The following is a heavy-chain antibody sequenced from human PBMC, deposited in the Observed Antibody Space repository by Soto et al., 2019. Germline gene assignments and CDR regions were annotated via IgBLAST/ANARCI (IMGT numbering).Heavy chain of an antibody. CDR1: GFTFSSYA. V-gene: IGHV3-23*01. CDR2: ISGSGGST. J-gene: IGHJ3*02. Sequence: GESLKISCAASGFTFSSYAMSWVRQAPGKGLEWVSAISGSGGSTYYADSVKGRFTISRDNSKNTLYLQMNSLRAEDTAVYYCAKGLESSRRAFGVVLDAFDIWGQGTMVTVSS. CDR3: AKGLESSRRAFGVVLDAFDI. D-gene: IGHD3-3*01.